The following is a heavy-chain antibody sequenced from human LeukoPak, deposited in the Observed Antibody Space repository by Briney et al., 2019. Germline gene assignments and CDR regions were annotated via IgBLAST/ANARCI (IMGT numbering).Heavy chain of an antibody. V-gene: IGHV1-2*02. CDR1: GDTFTGYY. CDR3: ARAHGRGAAAGLNY. Sequence: ASVKVSCKASGDTFTGYYMHWVRQAPGQGLEWMGWINPKSGGSNYAQKFQGRVTMTRDTSISTAYMELSRLRSDDTAVYYCARAHGRGAAAGLNYWGQGTLVTVSS. D-gene: IGHD6-13*01. J-gene: IGHJ4*02. CDR2: INPKSGGS.